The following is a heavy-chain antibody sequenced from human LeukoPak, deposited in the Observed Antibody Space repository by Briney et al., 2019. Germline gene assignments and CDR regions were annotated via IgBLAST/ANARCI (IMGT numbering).Heavy chain of an antibody. V-gene: IGHV4-59*12. CDR2: IHYSGST. Sequence: SETLSLTCTVSGGSISSYYWSWIRQPPGKGLEWIGNIHYSGSTNYNPSLKSRVTISVGKSKNQFSLKLSSVTAADTAVYYCSRLPDPWGQGTLVTVSS. CDR3: SRLPDP. CDR1: GGSISSYY. J-gene: IGHJ5*02.